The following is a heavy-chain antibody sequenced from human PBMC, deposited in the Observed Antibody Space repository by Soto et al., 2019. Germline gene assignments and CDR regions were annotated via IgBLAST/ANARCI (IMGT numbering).Heavy chain of an antibody. CDR3: AKDAYSSGWYAGGGYYYYGMDV. Sequence: QVQLVESGGGVVQPGRSLRLSCAASGFTFSSYGMHWVRQAPGKGLEWVAVISYDGSNKYYADSVKGRFTISRDNSKNTLYLHMNSLRAEDTAVYYCAKDAYSSGWYAGGGYYYYGMDVWGQGTTVTVSS. D-gene: IGHD6-19*01. J-gene: IGHJ6*02. V-gene: IGHV3-30*18. CDR1: GFTFSSYG. CDR2: ISYDGSNK.